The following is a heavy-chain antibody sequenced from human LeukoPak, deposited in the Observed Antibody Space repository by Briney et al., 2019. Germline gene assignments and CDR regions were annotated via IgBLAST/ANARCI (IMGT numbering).Heavy chain of an antibody. V-gene: IGHV4-30-2*01. J-gene: IGHJ3*02. CDR1: GGSISSGGYF. CDR3: ARGSKDYYDSSDYQSSNAFDI. CDR2: IYHSGST. D-gene: IGHD3-22*01. Sequence: SETLSLTCAVSGGSISSGGYFWSWIRQPPGKGLEWIGYIYHSGSTYYNPSLKSRVTISVDRSKNQFSLKLSSVTAADTAVYYCARGSKDYYDSSDYQSSNAFDIWGQGTMVTVSS.